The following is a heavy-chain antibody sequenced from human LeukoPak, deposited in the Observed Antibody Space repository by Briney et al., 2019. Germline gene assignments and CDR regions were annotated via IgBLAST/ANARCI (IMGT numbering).Heavy chain of an antibody. CDR3: ARVGWYSSSSVYMDV. Sequence: ASVKVSCKASGYTFTSYYMHWVRQAPGRGLEWMEIINPSGGSTSYAQKFQGRVTMTRDMSTSTVYMELSSLRSEDTAVYYCARVGWYSSSSVYMDVWGKGTTVTVSS. V-gene: IGHV1-46*01. CDR1: GYTFTSYY. J-gene: IGHJ6*03. D-gene: IGHD6-6*01. CDR2: INPSGGST.